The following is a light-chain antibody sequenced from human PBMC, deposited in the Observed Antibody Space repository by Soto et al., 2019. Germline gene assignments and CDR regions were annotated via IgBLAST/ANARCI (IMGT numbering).Light chain of an antibody. J-gene: IGLJ1*01. CDR1: SSDVGGYNY. Sequence: LTQPRSVSGSPGQSVTISCTGTSSDVGGYNYVSWYQQHPGKAPKLMIYEVNKRPSGVPDRFSGSKSGNTASLTVSGLQAEDEADYYCSSYAGSSNVFGTGTKVTVL. V-gene: IGLV2-8*01. CDR3: SSYAGSSNV. CDR2: EVN.